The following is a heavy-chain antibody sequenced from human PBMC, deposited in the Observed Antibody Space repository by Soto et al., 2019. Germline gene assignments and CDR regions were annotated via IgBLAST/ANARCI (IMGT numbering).Heavy chain of an antibody. D-gene: IGHD1-26*01. CDR1: GYTFTSYY. CDR2: INPSGGST. J-gene: IGHJ4*02. CDR3: ARDREGGLSTYYFDY. V-gene: IGHV1-46*01. Sequence: GASVKVSCKASGYTFTSYYMHWVRQAPGQGLEWMGIINPSGGSTSYAQKFRGRVTMTRDTSTSTVYMELSSLRSEDTAVYYCARDREGGLSTYYFDYWGQGTLVTVSS.